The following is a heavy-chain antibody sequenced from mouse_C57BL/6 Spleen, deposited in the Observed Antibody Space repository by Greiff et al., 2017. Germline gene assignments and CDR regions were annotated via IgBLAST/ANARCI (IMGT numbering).Heavy chain of an antibody. D-gene: IGHD2-5*01. V-gene: IGHV3-6*01. J-gene: IGHJ4*01. CDR1: GYSITSGYY. CDR3: ARDLNSNYEGDY. CDR2: ISYDGSN. Sequence: EVQLQQSGPGLVKPSQSLSLTCSVTGYSITSGYYWNWIRQFPGNKLEWMGYISYDGSNNYNPSLKNRISITRDTSKNQFFLKLNSVTTEDTATYYCARDLNSNYEGDYWGQGTSVTVSS.